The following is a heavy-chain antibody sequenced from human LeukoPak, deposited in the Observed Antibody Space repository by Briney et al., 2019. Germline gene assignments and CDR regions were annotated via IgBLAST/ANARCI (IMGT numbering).Heavy chain of an antibody. Sequence: KPGGSLRLSCAASGFTFSSYSMNWVRQAPGKGLEWVSSISSSSSYIYYADSVKGRFTISRDNAKNSLYLQMNSLRAEDTAVYYCARQGYYYDSSGYPDAFDIWGQGTMVTVSS. CDR3: ARQGYYYDSSGYPDAFDI. CDR1: GFTFSSYS. CDR2: ISSSSSYI. D-gene: IGHD3-22*01. V-gene: IGHV3-21*01. J-gene: IGHJ3*02.